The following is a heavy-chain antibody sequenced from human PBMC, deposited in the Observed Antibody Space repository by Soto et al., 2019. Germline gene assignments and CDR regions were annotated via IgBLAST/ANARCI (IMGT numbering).Heavy chain of an antibody. D-gene: IGHD1-26*01. CDR1: GFTFSSYA. Sequence: GGSLRLSCAASGFTFSSYAMSWVRQAPGKGLEWVSAISGSGGSTYYADSVKGRFTISRDNSKNTLYLQMNSLRAEDTAVYYCAKDRDIVGALYYFDYWGQGTLVTVSS. J-gene: IGHJ4*02. CDR2: ISGSGGST. CDR3: AKDRDIVGALYYFDY. V-gene: IGHV3-23*01.